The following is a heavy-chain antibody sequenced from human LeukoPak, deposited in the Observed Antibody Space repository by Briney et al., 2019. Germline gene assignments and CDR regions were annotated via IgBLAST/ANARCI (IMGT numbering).Heavy chain of an antibody. CDR2: IYYSGST. Sequence: SSETLSLTCTVSNGSITSSTYYWGWIRQPPGKGLEWIGSIYYSGSTYYNPSLNTRVTISVDTSKNQFSLKLSSVTAADTAVYYCARRTHNWYFDLWGRGTLVTVSS. CDR3: ARRTHNWYFDL. J-gene: IGHJ2*01. V-gene: IGHV4-39*01. CDR1: NGSITSSTYY.